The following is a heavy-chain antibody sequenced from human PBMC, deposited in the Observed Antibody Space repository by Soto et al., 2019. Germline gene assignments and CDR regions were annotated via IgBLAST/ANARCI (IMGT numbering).Heavy chain of an antibody. Sequence: QVQLVESGGGVVQPGGSLRISCVASGFIFSTYGMHWVRQAPGKGLEWVAVICYDGGTKYYADSVKGRFTISRDNSKNTLYLQRNSLRAEDTAVYYCARAAGPFGYWGQGTLVTVSS. CDR3: ARAAGPFGY. V-gene: IGHV3-33*01. CDR1: GFIFSTYG. D-gene: IGHD2-15*01. CDR2: ICYDGGTK. J-gene: IGHJ4*02.